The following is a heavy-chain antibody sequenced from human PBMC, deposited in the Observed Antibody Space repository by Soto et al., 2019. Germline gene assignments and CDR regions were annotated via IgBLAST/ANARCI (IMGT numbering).Heavy chain of an antibody. V-gene: IGHV1-69*02. J-gene: IGHJ4*02. D-gene: IGHD3-10*01. CDR2: IIPILGIA. Sequence: QVQLVQSGAEVKKPGSSVKVSCKASGGTFSSYTISWVRQAPGQGLEWMGRIIPILGIANYAQKFQGRVTITADKSTSTAYMELSSLRSEDTAVYYCARGEGRTYYFDYWGQGTLVTVSS. CDR3: ARGEGRTYYFDY. CDR1: GGTFSSYT.